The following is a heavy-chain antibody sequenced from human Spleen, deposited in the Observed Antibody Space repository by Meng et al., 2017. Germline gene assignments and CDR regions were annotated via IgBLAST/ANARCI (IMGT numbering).Heavy chain of an antibody. D-gene: IGHD2-15*01. CDR1: GYTFTSYA. Sequence: ASVKVSCKSSGYTFTSYAINWVRQATGQGLEWMGWMNPNSGNTGYAQKFQGRVTMTRDTSISTAYMELSRRRSDDTAVYYCARLGTPYCSGGSCYWRAGWFDPWGQGTLVTVSS. V-gene: IGHV1-8*01. CDR3: ARLGTPYCSGGSCYWRAGWFDP. J-gene: IGHJ5*02. CDR2: MNPNSGNT.